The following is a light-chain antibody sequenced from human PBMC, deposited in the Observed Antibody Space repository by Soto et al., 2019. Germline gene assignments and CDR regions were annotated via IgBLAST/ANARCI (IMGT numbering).Light chain of an antibody. CDR2: DAS. Sequence: IQLTQSPSSLSASVGDRVTISCRASQDIGNYLAWYQQKPGEAPKLLIYDASTLQSGVPLRFGVSGSGTDFTLTISSLQPEDFATYYCQQLNKYPVTFGQGTRLEIK. V-gene: IGKV1-9*01. CDR1: QDIGNY. CDR3: QQLNKYPVT. J-gene: IGKJ5*01.